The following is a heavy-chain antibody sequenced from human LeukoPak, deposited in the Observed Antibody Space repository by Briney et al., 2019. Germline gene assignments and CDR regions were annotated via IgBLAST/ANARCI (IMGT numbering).Heavy chain of an antibody. J-gene: IGHJ3*01. V-gene: IGHV4-59*12. CDR1: GGSISSYY. Sequence: PAETLSLTCTVSGGSISSYYWSWIRQPPGKGLEWIGYTYYTGSTNYNPSLKSRVNISVNTSKNHFSLKLSSVTAADTAVYYCACGPVTSAGYAFDFWGQGTMVTVSS. CDR2: TYYTGST. D-gene: IGHD1-1*01. CDR3: ACGPVTSAGYAFDF.